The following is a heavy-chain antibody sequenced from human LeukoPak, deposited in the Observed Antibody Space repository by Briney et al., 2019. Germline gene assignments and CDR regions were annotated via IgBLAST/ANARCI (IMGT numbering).Heavy chain of an antibody. CDR1: GFTFSSYA. V-gene: IGHV3-23*01. J-gene: IGHJ4*02. CDR2: ISGSGGST. Sequence: GGSLRLSCAASGFTFSSYAMSWVRQAPGKGLEWISAISGSGGSTYYADSVKGRFTISRDNSKDTLYLQMTSLRAEDTAVYYCAKDLAFRGYWGQGTLVTISS. CDR3: AKDLAFRGY.